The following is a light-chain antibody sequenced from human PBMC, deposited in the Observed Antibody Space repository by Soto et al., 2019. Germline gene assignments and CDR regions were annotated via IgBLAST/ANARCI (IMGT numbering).Light chain of an antibody. J-gene: IGLJ3*02. CDR1: SSDVGGYKY. CDR2: EVS. Sequence: QSALTQPASVSGSPGQSITISCTGTSSDVGGYKYVSWYQHHPGKAPKLMIYEVSNRPSGVSNRFSGSKSGNTASLTISGLQAEDEADYYCSSFISSSTLVFGGWTKLTVL. CDR3: SSFISSSTLV. V-gene: IGLV2-14*01.